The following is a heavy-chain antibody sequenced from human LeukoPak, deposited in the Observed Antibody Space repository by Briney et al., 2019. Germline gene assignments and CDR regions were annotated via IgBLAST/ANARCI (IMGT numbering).Heavy chain of an antibody. CDR1: GGSISSYY. CDR2: IYYSGST. D-gene: IGHD5-12*01. Sequence: SSETLSLTCTVSGGSISSYYWSWIRQPPGKGLEWIGYIYYSGSTNYNPSLKSRVTISVDTSKNQFSLKLSSVTAADTAVYYCARAPLDIVATLPYFDYWGQGTLVTVSS. CDR3: ARAPLDIVATLPYFDY. V-gene: IGHV4-59*08. J-gene: IGHJ4*02.